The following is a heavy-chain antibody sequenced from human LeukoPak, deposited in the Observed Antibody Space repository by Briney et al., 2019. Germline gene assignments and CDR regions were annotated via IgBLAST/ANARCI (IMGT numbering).Heavy chain of an antibody. J-gene: IGHJ3*02. CDR2: IKQDGSEK. CDR1: GFIFSNYW. Sequence: PGGSLRLSCEASGFIFSNYWMAWVRQAPGKGLEWVANIKQDGSEKYYVDSVKGRFTISRDNAKNSLYLQMNSLRAEDTAVYYCARESAGSGWRLYAFDIWGQGTMVTVSS. D-gene: IGHD6-19*01. CDR3: ARESAGSGWRLYAFDI. V-gene: IGHV3-7*01.